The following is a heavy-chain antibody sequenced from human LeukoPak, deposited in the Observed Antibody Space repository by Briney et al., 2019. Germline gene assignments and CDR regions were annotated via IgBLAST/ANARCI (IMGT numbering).Heavy chain of an antibody. CDR2: MNPNSGNT. D-gene: IGHD3-10*01. Sequence: GASVKVSCKASGYTFTSYDFSWVRQAPGQGLEWMGWMNPNSGNTGYAQKFQGRVTMTRNTSISTAYMELSSLRSEDTALYYCARGKAMVRGVMGSWFDPWGQGTLVTVSS. CDR3: ARGKAMVRGVMGSWFDP. J-gene: IGHJ5*02. CDR1: GYTFTSYD. V-gene: IGHV1-8*01.